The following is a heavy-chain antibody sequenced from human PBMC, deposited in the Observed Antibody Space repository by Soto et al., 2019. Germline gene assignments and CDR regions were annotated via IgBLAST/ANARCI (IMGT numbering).Heavy chain of an antibody. CDR1: GITFSDYD. CDR3: ATVRWIGELLPPTFDP. CDR2: ISSSGITT. J-gene: IGHJ5*02. V-gene: IGHV3-11*01. D-gene: IGHD3-10*01. Sequence: GGSLRLSCAASGITFSDYDMSWIRQAPGKGLEWLSHISSSGITTYYADSVKGRFTISRDNAKNSLYLQMNSLRADDTAVYYCATVRWIGELLPPTFDPWGQGTLVTVSS.